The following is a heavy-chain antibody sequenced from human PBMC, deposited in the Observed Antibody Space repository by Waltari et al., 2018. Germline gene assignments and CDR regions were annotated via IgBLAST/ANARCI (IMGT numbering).Heavy chain of an antibody. CDR2: ISSSSTI. J-gene: IGHJ4*02. D-gene: IGHD1-26*01. V-gene: IGHV3-48*04. CDR3: ARGMVGAAYFDC. CDR1: GLTFSSYS. Sequence: EVQLVESGGGLVQPGGSLSLSCVASGLTFSSYSMNWVRQAPGKGLEWVSYISSSSTINYADSVKGRFTISRDSPKNSLYLQMNSLRAEDAAVYYCARGMVGAAYFDCWGQGALVSVSS.